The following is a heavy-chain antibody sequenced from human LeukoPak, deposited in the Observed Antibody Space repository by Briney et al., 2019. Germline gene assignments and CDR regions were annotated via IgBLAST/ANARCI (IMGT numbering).Heavy chain of an antibody. Sequence: ASVKVSCKASGYTFYSYYMHWVRQAPGQGLERMGIINPSGGSTSYAQKFQGRVTMTRDTSTSTVYMELSSLRSGDTAVYYCARGSGGYDADYWGQGTLVTVSS. V-gene: IGHV1-46*02. CDR3: ARGSGGYDADY. J-gene: IGHJ4*02. CDR2: INPSGGST. D-gene: IGHD1-26*01. CDR1: GYTFYSYY.